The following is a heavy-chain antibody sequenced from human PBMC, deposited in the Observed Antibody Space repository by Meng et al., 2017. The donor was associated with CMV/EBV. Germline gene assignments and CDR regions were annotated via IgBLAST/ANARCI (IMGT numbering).Heavy chain of an antibody. D-gene: IGHD3-10*01. CDR1: GYTFTSYG. CDR3: ARNYYGSGSWFDP. V-gene: IGHV1-18*01. J-gene: IGHJ5*02. CDR2: ISAYNGNT. Sequence: QVELVKSGAGGKKPGASVKGSCKYSGYTFTSYGISWVGQAPGKGLEWMGWISAYNGNTNYAQKLQGRVTMTTDTSTSTAYMELRSLRSDDTAVYYCARNYYGSGSWFDPWGQGTLVTVSS.